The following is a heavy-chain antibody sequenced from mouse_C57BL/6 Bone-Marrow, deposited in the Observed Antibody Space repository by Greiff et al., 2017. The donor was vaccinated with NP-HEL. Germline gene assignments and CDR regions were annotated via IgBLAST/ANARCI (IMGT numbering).Heavy chain of an antibody. CDR1: GYTFTSYW. CDR2: IHPNSGST. Sequence: VQLQQPGAGLVKPGASVKLSCKASGYTFTSYWMHWVKQRPGQGLEWIGMIHPNSGSTNYNEKFKSKATLTVDKSSSTAYMQLSSLTSEDSAVYYCAREGIYDGYYLDYWGQGTTLTVSS. CDR3: AREGIYDGYYLDY. J-gene: IGHJ2*01. V-gene: IGHV1-64*01. D-gene: IGHD2-3*01.